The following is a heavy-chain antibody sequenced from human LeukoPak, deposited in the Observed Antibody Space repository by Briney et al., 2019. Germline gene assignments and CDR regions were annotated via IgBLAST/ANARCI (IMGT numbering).Heavy chain of an antibody. J-gene: IGHJ4*02. D-gene: IGHD3-10*01. V-gene: IGHV3-33*01. CDR1: GFTFSSYG. CDR2: IWYDGSNK. Sequence: GGSLRLSCAASGFTFSSYGMHWVRQAPGKGLEWVAVIWYDGSNKYYADSVKGRFTISRDNSKNTLYLQMNSLRAEDTAVYYCATLAENRDSGYYFDSWGQGTLVTVSS. CDR3: ATLAENRDSGYYFDS.